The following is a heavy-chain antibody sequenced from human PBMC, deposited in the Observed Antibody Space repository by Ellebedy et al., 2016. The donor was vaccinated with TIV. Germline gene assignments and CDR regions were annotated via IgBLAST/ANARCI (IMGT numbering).Heavy chain of an antibody. CDR2: INHSGGT. D-gene: IGHD2-2*02. V-gene: IGHV4-34*01. CDR1: GGSFSGYY. CDR3: AVKYQLLYRAGFNP. J-gene: IGHJ5*02. Sequence: SETLSLXXAVYGGSFSGYYWSWIRQPPGKGLEWIGEINHSGGTNYNPSLKSRVTISVDTSKNQFSLKLSSVTAADTAVYYCAVKYQLLYRAGFNPWGQGTLVTVSS.